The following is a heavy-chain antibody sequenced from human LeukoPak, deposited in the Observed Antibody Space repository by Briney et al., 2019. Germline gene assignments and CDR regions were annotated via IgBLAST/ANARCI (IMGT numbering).Heavy chain of an antibody. Sequence: PGRSLRLSCAASGFTFSSYGMHWVRQAPGKGLEWVAVISYDGSNKYYADSVKGRFTISRDNSKNTLYLQMNSLRAEDTAVYYCTKCCGYCSGGSCYSAHPTPYWGQGTLVTVSS. CDR1: GFTFSSYG. J-gene: IGHJ4*02. CDR3: TKCCGYCSGGSCYSAHPTPY. V-gene: IGHV3-30*18. D-gene: IGHD2-15*01. CDR2: ISYDGSNK.